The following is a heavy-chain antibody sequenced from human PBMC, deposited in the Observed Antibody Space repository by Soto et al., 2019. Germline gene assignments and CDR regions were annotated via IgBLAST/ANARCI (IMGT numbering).Heavy chain of an antibody. V-gene: IGHV3-48*02. CDR2: VRSSGDDT. Sequence: DVQLVESGGGLVQPGGSLRLSCAASGFTFGYYNMHWVRQAPGKGLEWVSFVRSSGDDTYYADSVKGRFTISRDNAKDSLYLQMNSLREEDTAVYYCARDGEISSSSDFDFWGQGALVTVSS. J-gene: IGHJ4*02. D-gene: IGHD2-2*01. CDR3: ARDGEISSSSDFDF. CDR1: GFTFGYYN.